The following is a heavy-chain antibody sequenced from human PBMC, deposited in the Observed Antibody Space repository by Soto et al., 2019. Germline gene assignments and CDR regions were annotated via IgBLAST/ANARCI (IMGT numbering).Heavy chain of an antibody. D-gene: IGHD1-7*01. J-gene: IGHJ3*02. Sequence: ASVKVSCKASGYTFTGYYMHWVRQAPGQGLEWMGWINPNSGGTNYAQKFQGRVTMTRDTSISTAYMELSRLRSDDTAVYYCARQNRTGITGTNSGAFDIWGQGTMVTV. CDR2: INPNSGGT. CDR1: GYTFTGYY. CDR3: ARQNRTGITGTNSGAFDI. V-gene: IGHV1-2*02.